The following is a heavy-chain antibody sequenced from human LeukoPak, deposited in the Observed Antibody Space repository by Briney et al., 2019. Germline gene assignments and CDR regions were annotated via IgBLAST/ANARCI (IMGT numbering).Heavy chain of an antibody. CDR3: AKDNRRHYTSGPNPDSLH. CDR2: IGWNSGSI. D-gene: IGHD6-19*01. J-gene: IGHJ4*02. CDR1: GFIFNSNA. V-gene: IGHV3-9*01. Sequence: GGSLRLSCAGSGFIFNSNAMHWVRKPPGKGLKGASGIGWNSGSIDYADSVKGRFIISRDNAKNSLYLPMNSLRVEDTAFYYYAKDNRRHYTSGPNPDSLHWGQGALVTVSS.